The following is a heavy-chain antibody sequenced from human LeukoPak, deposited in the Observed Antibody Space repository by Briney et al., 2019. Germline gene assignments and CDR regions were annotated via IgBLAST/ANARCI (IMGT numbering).Heavy chain of an antibody. Sequence: SETLSLTCTVSGGSISSSSYYWGWIRQPPGKGLERIGSIYYSGSTYYNPSLKSRVTISVDTSKNQFSLKLSSVTAADTAVYYCARQKINYDILTGYYIDAFDIWGQGTMVTVSS. J-gene: IGHJ3*02. CDR1: GGSISSSSYY. CDR2: IYYSGST. CDR3: ARQKINYDILTGYYIDAFDI. D-gene: IGHD3-9*01. V-gene: IGHV4-39*01.